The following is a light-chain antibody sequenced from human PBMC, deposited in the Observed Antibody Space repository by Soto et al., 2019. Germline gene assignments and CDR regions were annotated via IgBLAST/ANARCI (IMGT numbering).Light chain of an antibody. J-gene: IGKJ5*01. CDR3: QQYGSSPPIT. Sequence: EIVLTQSPGTLSLSPVERATLSCRASQSVSSIYLAWYQQRSGEAPRLLIFDASIRLPTVPARFSGSVSGTEFTLTISRLEPEDFAVYYCQQYGSSPPITFGQGTRLEIK. V-gene: IGKV3-20*01. CDR1: QSVSSIY. CDR2: DAS.